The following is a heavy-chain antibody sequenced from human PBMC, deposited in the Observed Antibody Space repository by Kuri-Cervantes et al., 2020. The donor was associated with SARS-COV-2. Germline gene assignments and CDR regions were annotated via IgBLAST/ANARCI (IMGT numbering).Heavy chain of an antibody. J-gene: IGHJ4*02. CDR1: GYTLTELS. V-gene: IGHV1-24*01. CDR3: ATMDDYVWGSHYYFDY. CDR2: FDPEDGEA. Sequence: ASVKVSCKVSGYTLTELSMHWVRQAPGKGREWMGGFDPEDGEAIYAQKFQGRVTMTQDTSRDTAYMELSSLRSDDTAVYYCATMDDYVWGSHYYFDYWGQGTLVTVSS. D-gene: IGHD3-16*01.